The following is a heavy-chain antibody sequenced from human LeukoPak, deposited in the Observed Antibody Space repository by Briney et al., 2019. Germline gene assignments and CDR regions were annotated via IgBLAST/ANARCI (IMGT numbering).Heavy chain of an antibody. V-gene: IGHV3-21*01. CDR2: ISSSSSYI. Sequence: GGSLRLSCAASGFTFSSYSMNWVRQAPGKGLEWVSSISSSSSYIYYADSVKGRFTTSRDNAKNSLYLQMNGLRAEDTAVYYCARVKATTFDYWGQGTLVTVSS. CDR3: ARVKATTFDY. J-gene: IGHJ4*02. D-gene: IGHD5-12*01. CDR1: GFTFSSYS.